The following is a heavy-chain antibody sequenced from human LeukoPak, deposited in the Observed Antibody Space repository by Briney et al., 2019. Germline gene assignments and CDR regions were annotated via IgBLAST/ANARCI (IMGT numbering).Heavy chain of an antibody. Sequence: GGSLRLSCAASGFTFSDYYMTWIRQAPGKGLEWVSYISSSSSSTNYADSVKGRFTISRDNAKNSLYLQMNSLRAEDTAVYYCAKNTGVYNSGSYFPGYWGQGTLVTVSS. V-gene: IGHV3-11*03. CDR3: AKNTGVYNSGSYFPGY. D-gene: IGHD3-10*01. CDR1: GFTFSDYY. J-gene: IGHJ4*02. CDR2: ISSSSSST.